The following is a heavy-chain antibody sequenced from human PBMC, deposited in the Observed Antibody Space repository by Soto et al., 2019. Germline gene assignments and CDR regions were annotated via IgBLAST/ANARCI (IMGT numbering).Heavy chain of an antibody. Sequence: EVQLVESGGGLVQPGGSPRLSCAASGFTFSNYWMYWVRQAPGKGLVWVSRINSDGSVSSYADSVKGRLTISRDNVKNTLYLQMNSLRAEDTAVYYCARGDCVGGPCYSLAGSFYYYMDVWGKGTTVTVS. J-gene: IGHJ6*03. D-gene: IGHD2-15*01. V-gene: IGHV3-74*01. CDR3: ARGDCVGGPCYSLAGSFYYYMDV. CDR2: INSDGSVS. CDR1: GFTFSNYW.